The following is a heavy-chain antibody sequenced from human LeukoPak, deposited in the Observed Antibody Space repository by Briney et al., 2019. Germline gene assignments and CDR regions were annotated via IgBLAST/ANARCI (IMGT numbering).Heavy chain of an antibody. V-gene: IGHV3-9*01. Sequence: GGSLRLSCAASGFNFDDYAMHWVRQAPGKGPEWVAGINWNSGSIGYADSVKGRFTISRDNAKNSLYLEMTSLRVEDTALYYCANLHGDYRDYWGQGILVTVSS. J-gene: IGHJ4*02. CDR2: INWNSGSI. CDR1: GFNFDDYA. D-gene: IGHD4-17*01. CDR3: ANLHGDYRDY.